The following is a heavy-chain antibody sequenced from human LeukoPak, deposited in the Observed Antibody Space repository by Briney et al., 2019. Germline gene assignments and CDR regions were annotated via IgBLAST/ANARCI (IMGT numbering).Heavy chain of an antibody. CDR2: ITTSGSAI. Sequence: GRSLRLSCAASGFIFSDYYMSFIRQAPGKGLEWVSSITTSGSAIFYADSVKGRFTISRGNATNSLYLQMNSLRAEDTAVYFRARIVGDSAFDSWGQGTLVTVSS. V-gene: IGHV3-11*04. CDR3: ARIVGDSAFDS. D-gene: IGHD4-17*01. CDR1: GFIFSDYY. J-gene: IGHJ5*01.